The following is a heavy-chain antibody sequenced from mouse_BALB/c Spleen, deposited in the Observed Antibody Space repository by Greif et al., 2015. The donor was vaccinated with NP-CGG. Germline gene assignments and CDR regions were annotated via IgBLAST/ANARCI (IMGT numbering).Heavy chain of an antibody. CDR1: GYSFTGYT. CDR3: ERDAYYGTHCYAMDY. CDR2: INTYNGGI. D-gene: IGHD2-10*01. Sequence: VQLQQSGPELVKPGASMKISCKASGYSFTGYTMNWVKQSHGKNLEWIGLINTYNGGISYNQKFKGKATLTVDKSSSTGYIDLLSLTSGDSAVYYFERDAYYGTHCYAMDYWVQGTSVTV. J-gene: IGHJ4*01. V-gene: IGHV1S135*01.